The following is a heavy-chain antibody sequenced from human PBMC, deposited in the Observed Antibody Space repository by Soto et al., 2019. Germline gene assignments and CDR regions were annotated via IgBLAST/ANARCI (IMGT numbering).Heavy chain of an antibody. CDR3: ARDAPAEDY. CDR1: GYIFTNYH. J-gene: IGHJ4*02. CDR2: INPSNIST. Sequence: ASVKVSCKASGYIFTNYHMHWVRQAPGQGLEWMGIINPSNISTSDAQKFQGRITMTTDTSTTTAYLELRSLRSDDTSVYYCARDAPAEDYWGQGTPVTVSS. V-gene: IGHV1-46*01.